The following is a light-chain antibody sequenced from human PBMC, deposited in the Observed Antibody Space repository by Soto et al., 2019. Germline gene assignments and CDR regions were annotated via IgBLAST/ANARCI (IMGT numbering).Light chain of an antibody. J-gene: IGKJ2*01. CDR2: GAS. CDR3: RQYGSSPPYT. CDR1: HSVSSTY. Sequence: EIVLTQSPGTLSLSPGERATLSCRASHSVSSTYLAWYQQKPGQAPRLLIYGASRRATGIPDRFSGSGSGTDFTITISRLEPEDFAVYYCRQYGSSPPYTFGQGTELEIK. V-gene: IGKV3-20*01.